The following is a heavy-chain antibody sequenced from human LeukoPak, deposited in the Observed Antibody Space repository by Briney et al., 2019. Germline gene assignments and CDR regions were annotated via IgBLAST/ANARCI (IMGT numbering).Heavy chain of an antibody. D-gene: IGHD6-13*01. Sequence: PSETLSLTCAVYGGSFSGYYWSWIRQPPGKGLEWIGEINHSGSTNYNPSLKSRVTISVDTSKNQFSLKLSSVTAADTALYYCARGSRRAYSSSWYYYWGQGTLVTVSS. CDR2: INHSGST. J-gene: IGHJ4*02. CDR1: GGSFSGYY. CDR3: ARGSRRAYSSSWYYY. V-gene: IGHV4-34*01.